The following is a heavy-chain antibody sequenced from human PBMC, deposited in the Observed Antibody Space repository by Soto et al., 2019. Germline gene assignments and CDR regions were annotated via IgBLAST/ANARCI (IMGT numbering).Heavy chain of an antibody. CDR2: ISGSGGST. Sequence: PGGSLRLSCAASGFTFSSYAMSWVRQAPGKGLEWVSAISGSGGSTYYADSVKGRFTISRHNSKNTLYLQMNSLRAEDTAVYYCASRLGYCSGGSCYDDAFDIWGQGTMVTVSS. D-gene: IGHD2-15*01. J-gene: IGHJ3*02. CDR1: GFTFSSYA. CDR3: ASRLGYCSGGSCYDDAFDI. V-gene: IGHV3-23*01.